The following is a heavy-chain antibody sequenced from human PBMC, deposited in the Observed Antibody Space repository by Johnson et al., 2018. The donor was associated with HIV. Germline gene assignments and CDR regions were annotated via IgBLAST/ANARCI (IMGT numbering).Heavy chain of an antibody. CDR3: VRSNGRLAAFDI. D-gene: IGHD3-9*01. Sequence: VQLVESGGGLGQPGGSLRLSCVDSGFTFNNYWMHWVRQAPGKGPVWVSRINSDGSTTDYADSVKGRFTISRDNAKNTLYLQMNSLRVKDTAVYYCVRSNGRLAAFDIWGQGTMVTVSS. J-gene: IGHJ3*02. CDR2: INSDGSTT. CDR1: GFTFNNYW. V-gene: IGHV3-74*01.